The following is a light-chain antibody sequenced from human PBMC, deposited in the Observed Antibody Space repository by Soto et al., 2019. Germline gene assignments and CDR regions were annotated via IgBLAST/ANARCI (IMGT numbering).Light chain of an antibody. V-gene: IGLV2-14*01. CDR3: SSYTSSTTYV. CDR1: SSDVGGYNY. J-gene: IGLJ1*01. CDR2: DVS. Sequence: QSVLTQPASVSASPGQSIAISCTGTSSDVGGYNYVSWYQQHPGKAPKLMIYDVSNRLSGVFYRFSGSKSGNTASLTISGLQAEDEADYYCSSYTSSTTYVFGTGTKVTVL.